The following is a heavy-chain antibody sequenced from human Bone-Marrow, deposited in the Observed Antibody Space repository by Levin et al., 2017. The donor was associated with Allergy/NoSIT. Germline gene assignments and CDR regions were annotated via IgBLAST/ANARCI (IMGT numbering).Heavy chain of an antibody. CDR1: GYTFTSYD. V-gene: IGHV1-8*02. CDR2: MNPNIGNT. CDR3: VRGYSTSFVSQRQLFDF. J-gene: IGHJ4*02. D-gene: IGHD6-6*01. Sequence: ASVKVSCKASGYTFTSYDICWVRQATGQGLEWMGCMNPNIGNTDYAQRFQGRVTLTRNTAISTAYMELSGLRSEDTAVYYCVRGYSTSFVSQRQLFDFWGQGTLVTVSS.